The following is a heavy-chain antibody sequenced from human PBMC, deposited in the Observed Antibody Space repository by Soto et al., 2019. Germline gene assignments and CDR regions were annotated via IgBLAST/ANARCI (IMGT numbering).Heavy chain of an antibody. J-gene: IGHJ6*02. V-gene: IGHV3-48*03. CDR1: GFTFSSYE. D-gene: IGHD6-19*01. CDR3: AACRWGLIAVAGTGLCYGMDV. Sequence: HPGGSLRLSCAASGFTFSSYEMNWVRQAPGKGLEWVSYISSSGSTIYYADSVKGRFTISRDNAKNSLYLQMNSLRAEDTAVYYCAACRWGLIAVAGTGLCYGMDVWGQGTTVTVSS. CDR2: ISSSGSTI.